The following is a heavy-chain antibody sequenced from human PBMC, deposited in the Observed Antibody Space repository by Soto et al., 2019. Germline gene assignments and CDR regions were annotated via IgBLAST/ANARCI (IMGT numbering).Heavy chain of an antibody. D-gene: IGHD2-15*01. V-gene: IGHV1-3*01. Sequence: GASVKVSFKASGYTFTSYAMHWVRQAPGQRLEWMGWINAGNGNTKYSQKFQGRVTITRDTSASTAYMELSSLRSEDTAVYYCARIVVVVAATFMYNWFDPWGQGTLVTVSS. CDR2: INAGNGNT. J-gene: IGHJ5*02. CDR3: ARIVVVVAATFMYNWFDP. CDR1: GYTFTSYA.